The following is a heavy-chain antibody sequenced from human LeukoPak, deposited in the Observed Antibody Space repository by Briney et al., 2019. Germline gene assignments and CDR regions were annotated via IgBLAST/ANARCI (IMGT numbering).Heavy chain of an antibody. D-gene: IGHD1-26*01. CDR1: GGSISGSSYY. V-gene: IGHV4-39*01. CDR3: ARHGSVGATTSYDY. Sequence: SETLSLTCTVSGGSISGSSYYWGWIRQPPGKGLEWIGSIYYSGSTYYNPSLKSRVTISVDTSKNQFSLKLSSVTAADTAVYYCARHGSVGATTSYDYWGQGTLVTVSS. J-gene: IGHJ4*02. CDR2: IYYSGST.